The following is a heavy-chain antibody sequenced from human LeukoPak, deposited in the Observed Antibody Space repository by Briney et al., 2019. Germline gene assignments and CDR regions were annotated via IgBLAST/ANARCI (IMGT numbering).Heavy chain of an antibody. D-gene: IGHD3-10*02. CDR3: AELGITMIGGV. J-gene: IGHJ6*04. Sequence: GGSLRLSCAASGFTFSDHYMDWVRQAPGKGLEWVSYISSSGSTIYYADSVKGRFTISRDNAKNSLYLQMNSLRAEDTAVYYCAELGITMIGGVWGKGTTVTISS. CDR1: GFTFSDHY. CDR2: ISSSGSTI. V-gene: IGHV3-11*04.